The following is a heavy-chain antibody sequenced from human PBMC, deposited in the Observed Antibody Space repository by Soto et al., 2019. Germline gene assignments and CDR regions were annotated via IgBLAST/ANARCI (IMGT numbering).Heavy chain of an antibody. CDR3: ARADYYDSSGFYYDC. Sequence: QVQLVQSGAEVKKPGASVKVSCKASGYIFTNHYIHWVRQAPGQGLEWMGIINPSGGSTNYLQKFQGRITMNRDTSTSTVYMELSSLRSEDTAGYFCARADYYDSSGFYYDCWGQGSLVTVSS. CDR1: GYIFTNHY. D-gene: IGHD3-22*01. J-gene: IGHJ4*02. CDR2: INPSGGST. V-gene: IGHV1-46*01.